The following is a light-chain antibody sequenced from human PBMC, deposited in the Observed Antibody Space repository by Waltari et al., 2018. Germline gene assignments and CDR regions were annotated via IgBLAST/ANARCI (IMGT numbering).Light chain of an antibody. V-gene: IGLV1-40*01. Sequence: QSVLTQPPSVSGAPGQRVTISCTGSGANIGAGHEVHWYQQVPRAAPKLLIYGSSSRPLGVPDRFFGSTSGTSASLAITGLQAEDEAVYYCQSYDTTLSVVFGGGTKLTVL. CDR1: GANIGAGHE. CDR2: GSS. J-gene: IGLJ3*02. CDR3: QSYDTTLSVV.